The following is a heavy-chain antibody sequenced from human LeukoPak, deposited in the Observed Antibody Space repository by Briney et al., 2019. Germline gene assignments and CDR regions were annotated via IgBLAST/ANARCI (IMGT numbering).Heavy chain of an antibody. CDR2: MNPNSGNT. D-gene: IGHD3-9*01. J-gene: IGHJ5*02. CDR3: ARGRINVLRYFLNWFDP. V-gene: IGHV1-8*02. Sequence: ASVKVSCKASGYTFTSYGISWVRQATGQGLEWMGWMNPNSGNTGYAQKFQGRVTMTRNTSISTAYMELSSLRSEDTAVYYCARGRINVLRYFLNWFDPWGQGTLVTVSS. CDR1: GYTFTSYG.